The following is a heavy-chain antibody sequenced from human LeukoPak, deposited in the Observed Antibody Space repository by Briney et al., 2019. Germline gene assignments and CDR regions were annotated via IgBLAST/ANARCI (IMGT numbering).Heavy chain of an antibody. D-gene: IGHD3-16*01. V-gene: IGHV3-23*01. CDR3: AKDYEAYYDYVWGRGYFDY. CDR2: ISGSGGRT. Sequence: GGSLRLSCAASGFTFSIYAMTWVRQAPGKGLEWVSGISGSGGRTYYADSAKGRFTISRDNSKNTLYLQMNSLRAEDRAVYYYAKDYEAYYDYVWGRGYFDYWGQGTLVTVSS. J-gene: IGHJ4*02. CDR1: GFTFSIYA.